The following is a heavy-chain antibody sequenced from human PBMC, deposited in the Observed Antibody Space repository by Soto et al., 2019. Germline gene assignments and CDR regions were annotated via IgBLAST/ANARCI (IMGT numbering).Heavy chain of an antibody. CDR1: AFTFSTYW. V-gene: IGHV3-7*01. CDR3: VRGCGRSSCPYYFDY. J-gene: IGHJ4*02. Sequence: EVQLVESGGGLVQPGGSLRLSCAASAFTFSTYWMSWLRQAPGKGLEWVATIKQDGSEKYHVDSVKGRFTISRDNAKESLYLEINSLRAEDTAVYFCVRGCGRSSCPYYFDYWGQGSLVTVSS. CDR2: IKQDGSEK. D-gene: IGHD2-2*01.